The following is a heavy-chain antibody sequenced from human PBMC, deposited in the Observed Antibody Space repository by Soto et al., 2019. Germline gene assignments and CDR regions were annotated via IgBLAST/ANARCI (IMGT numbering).Heavy chain of an antibody. V-gene: IGHV1-18*01. Sequence: ASVKVSCKASGYTFTSYGISWVRQAPGQGLEWMGWISAYNGNTNYAQKHKGRVTMTTDTSTSTAYMELRSLRSDDTAVYYCASCYSVDAWFDPWGQGTLVTVSS. CDR2: ISAYNGNT. J-gene: IGHJ5*02. CDR3: ASCYSVDAWFDP. D-gene: IGHD2-15*01. CDR1: GYTFTSYG.